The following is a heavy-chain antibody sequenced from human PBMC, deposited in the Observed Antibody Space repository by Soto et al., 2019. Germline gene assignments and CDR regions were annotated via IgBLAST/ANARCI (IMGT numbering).Heavy chain of an antibody. CDR1: GFTFSDYY. V-gene: IGHV3-11*01. Sequence: QVQLVESGGGLVKPGGSLRLSCAASGFTFSDYYMNWIRQAPGKGLEWVSYISSGAITIYYVDSVKGRFTISRDNAKNSLYLQMNSLRAEDTAVYYCAGQYSSSSVEFWGQGTLVTVSS. D-gene: IGHD6-6*01. CDR2: ISSGAITI. J-gene: IGHJ4*02. CDR3: AGQYSSSSVEF.